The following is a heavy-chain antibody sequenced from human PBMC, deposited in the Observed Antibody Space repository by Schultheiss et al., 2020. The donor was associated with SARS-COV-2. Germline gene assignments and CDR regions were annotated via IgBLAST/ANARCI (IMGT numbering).Heavy chain of an antibody. D-gene: IGHD3-3*01. V-gene: IGHV3-21*01. Sequence: GGSLRLSCAASGFTFSSYEMNWVRQAPGKGLEWVSSISSSSSYIYYADSVKGRFTIFRDNFKNTLYLQMNSLRAEDTAVYYCAREAYDFWSGYYMYYYYGMDVWGQGTTVTVSS. CDR1: GFTFSSYE. J-gene: IGHJ6*02. CDR2: ISSSSSYI. CDR3: AREAYDFWSGYYMYYYYGMDV.